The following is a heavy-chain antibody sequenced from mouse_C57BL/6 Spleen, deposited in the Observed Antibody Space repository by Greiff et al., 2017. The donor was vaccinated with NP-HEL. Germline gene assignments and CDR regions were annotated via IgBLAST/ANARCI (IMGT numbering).Heavy chain of an antibody. CDR1: GFNIKDDY. CDR2: IDPENGDT. J-gene: IGHJ1*03. D-gene: IGHD1-1*01. Sequence: EVQLQQSGAELVRPGASVKLSCTASGFNIKDDYMHWVKQRPEQGLEWIGWIDPENGDTEYASKFQGKATITADKSSNTAYLQLSSLTSEDTAVYYCTTPTTVVATWYFDVWGTGTTVTVSS. CDR3: TTPTTVVATWYFDV. V-gene: IGHV14-4*01.